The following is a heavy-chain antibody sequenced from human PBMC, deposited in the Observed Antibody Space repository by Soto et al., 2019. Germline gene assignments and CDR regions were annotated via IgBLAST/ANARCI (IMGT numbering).Heavy chain of an antibody. Sequence: QVQLVESGGGLVKPGGSLRLSCAASGFTFSDYYMSWIRQAPGKGLEWVSYISSSGSTIYYADSVKGRFTISRDNAKNSLYLQMNRLRAEDTAVYYCARYFMITFGGVIAAHDAFDLWGQGTMVTVSS. CDR1: GFTFSDYY. V-gene: IGHV3-11*01. CDR2: ISSSGSTI. D-gene: IGHD3-16*02. CDR3: ARYFMITFGGVIAAHDAFDL. J-gene: IGHJ3*01.